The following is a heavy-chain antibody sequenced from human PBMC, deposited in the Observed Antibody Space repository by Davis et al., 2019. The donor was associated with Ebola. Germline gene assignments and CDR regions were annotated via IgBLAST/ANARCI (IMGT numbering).Heavy chain of an antibody. CDR1: GGSISSYY. CDR3: ARARGSGAWFDP. V-gene: IGHV4-59*12. D-gene: IGHD3-10*01. J-gene: IGHJ5*02. Sequence: GSLRLSCTVSGGSISSYYWSWIRQPPGKGLEWIGYIYYSGSTNYNPSLKSRVTISVDTSKSQFSLKLSSVTAADTAVYYCARARGSGAWFDPWGQGTLVTVSS. CDR2: IYYSGST.